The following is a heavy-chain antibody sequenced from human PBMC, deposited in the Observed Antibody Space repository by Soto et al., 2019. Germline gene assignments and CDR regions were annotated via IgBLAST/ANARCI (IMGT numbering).Heavy chain of an antibody. V-gene: IGHV4-38-2*01. CDR3: ARSYSGDDSPLDF. J-gene: IGHJ4*02. D-gene: IGHD5-12*01. Sequence: SETLSLTCAVSGYTFSRGYHWGWIRQPPGQNLQWIGSIYYSGRNYYNPSLESRVIISADTSKNEFSLKLSSVTAADTAIYYCARSYSGDDSPLDFWGPGTLVTVSS. CDR1: GYTFSRGYH. CDR2: IYYSGRN.